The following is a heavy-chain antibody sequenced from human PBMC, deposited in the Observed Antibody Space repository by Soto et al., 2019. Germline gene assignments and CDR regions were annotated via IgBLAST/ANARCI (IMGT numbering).Heavy chain of an antibody. CDR1: GVTVSSNY. CDR3: ARDRLVVITGAFYYYGMDV. Sequence: PGGSLRLSCAASGVTVSSNYMSWVRQAPGKGLEWVSVIYSGGSTYYADSVKGRFTISRDNSKNTLYLQMNSLRAEDTAVYYCARDRLVVITGAFYYYGMDVWGQGTTVTVSS. D-gene: IGHD3-22*01. V-gene: IGHV3-53*01. CDR2: IYSGGST. J-gene: IGHJ6*02.